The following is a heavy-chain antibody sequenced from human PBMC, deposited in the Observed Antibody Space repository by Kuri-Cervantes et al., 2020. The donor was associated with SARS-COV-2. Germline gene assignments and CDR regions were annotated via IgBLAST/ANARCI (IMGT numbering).Heavy chain of an antibody. CDR3: ARDYQYYYGSGSYYLVYYHYGMDV. CDR2: INSDGSST. J-gene: IGHJ6*02. CDR1: GFTFSSYW. D-gene: IGHD3-10*01. Sequence: GESLKISCAASGFTFSSYWMHWVRQAPGKGLVWVSRINSDGSSTSYADSVKGRFTISRDNAKNTLYLQMNSLRAEDTAVYYCARDYQYYYGSGSYYLVYYHYGMDVWGQGTTVTVSS. V-gene: IGHV3-74*01.